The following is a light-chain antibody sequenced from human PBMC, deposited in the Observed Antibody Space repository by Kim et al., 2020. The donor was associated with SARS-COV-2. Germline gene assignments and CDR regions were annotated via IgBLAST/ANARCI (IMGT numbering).Light chain of an antibody. CDR1: QIVNGY. Sequence: PGDSATLSCWASQIVNGYVAWYQQKGGQPPRHLIYDGSKRATGIPTRFSGSVSGTDFTLTINSLEPDDFAMYYCQQYRSWPPPPTFGGGTKVDIK. J-gene: IGKJ4*01. CDR3: QQYRSWPPPPT. V-gene: IGKV3-11*01. CDR2: DGS.